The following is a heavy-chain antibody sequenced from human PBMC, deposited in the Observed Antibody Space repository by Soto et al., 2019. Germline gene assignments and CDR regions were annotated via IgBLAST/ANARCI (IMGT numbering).Heavy chain of an antibody. V-gene: IGHV4-34*01. CDR1: GGSFSGNY. J-gene: IGHJ4*02. CDR3: ASDSPISQPFDY. D-gene: IGHD3-3*02. CDR2: ISHSGSI. Sequence: SETLSLTCAVYGGSFSGNYWSWIRQSPGKGLEWIGEISHSGSINYNPSLKSRVTISVDTSKNQFSLNLSSVTAADTAVYYCASDSPISQPFDYWGQGTLVTVSS.